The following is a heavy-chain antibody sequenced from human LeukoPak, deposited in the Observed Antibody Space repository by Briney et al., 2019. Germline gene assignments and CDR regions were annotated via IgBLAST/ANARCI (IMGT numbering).Heavy chain of an antibody. V-gene: IGHV4-34*01. J-gene: IGHJ4*02. CDR1: GGSFSGYY. D-gene: IGHD1-14*01. CDR2: INHSGST. Sequence: SETLSLTCALYGGSFSGYYWSWIRQPPGKGPEWIGEINHSGSTNYSPSLKSRVTISVDTSKNQFSLKLSSVTAADTAVYYCARGPYPNPRVWGQGTLVTVSS. CDR3: ARGPYPNPRV.